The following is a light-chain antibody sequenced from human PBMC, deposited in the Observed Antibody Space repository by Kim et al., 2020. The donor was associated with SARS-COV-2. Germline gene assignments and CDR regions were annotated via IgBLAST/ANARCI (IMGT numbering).Light chain of an antibody. CDR1: RSDVGGYNY. Sequence: QSALTQPASVSGSPGQSITISCTGTRSDVGGYNYVSWYQQHPGKAPKLMIYDVGNRPSGASNRFSGSKSGNTASLTISGLQAEDEADYYCSSYTSSRTWVFGGGTQLTVL. CDR2: DVG. V-gene: IGLV2-14*03. CDR3: SSYTSSRTWV. J-gene: IGLJ3*02.